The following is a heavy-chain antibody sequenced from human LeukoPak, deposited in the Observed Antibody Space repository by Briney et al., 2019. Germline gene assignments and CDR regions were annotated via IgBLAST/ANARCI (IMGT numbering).Heavy chain of an antibody. J-gene: IGHJ4*02. D-gene: IGHD5-12*01. CDR1: GGTFSSYA. CDR2: IIPILGIA. Sequence: SVKVSCKASGGTFSSYAIGWVRQAPGQGLEWMGRIIPILGIANYAQKFQGRVTITADKSTSTAYMELSSLRSEDTAVYYCAIRGYSGYDPLGVDYWGQGTLVTVSS. V-gene: IGHV1-69*04. CDR3: AIRGYSGYDPLGVDY.